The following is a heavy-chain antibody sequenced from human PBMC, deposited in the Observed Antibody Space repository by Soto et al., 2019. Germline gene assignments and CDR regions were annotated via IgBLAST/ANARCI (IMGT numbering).Heavy chain of an antibody. CDR2: INPNSGGT. Sequence: ASVKVSCKASGYTFTGYYMHWVRQAPGQGLEWMGWINPNSGGTNYAQKFQGWVTMTRDTSTGTAYMELSRLRSEDTAVYYCATLTIFNKLLTGYYRPPIVYMDVWGKGTTVTVSS. CDR1: GYTFTGYY. J-gene: IGHJ6*03. D-gene: IGHD3-9*01. V-gene: IGHV1-2*04. CDR3: ATLTIFNKLLTGYYRPPIVYMDV.